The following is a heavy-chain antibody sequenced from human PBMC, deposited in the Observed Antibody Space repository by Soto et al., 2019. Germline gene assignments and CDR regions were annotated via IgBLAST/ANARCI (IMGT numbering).Heavy chain of an antibody. CDR3: ASSYYYDSSGYYPAPYYYYGMDV. CDR1: GFTVSSNY. CDR2: IYSGGST. D-gene: IGHD3-22*01. V-gene: IGHV3-53*01. J-gene: IGHJ6*02. Sequence: RLSCAASGFTVSSNYMSWVRQAPGKGLEWVSVIYSGGSTYYADSVKGRFTISRDNSKNTLYLQMNSLRAEDTAVYYCASSYYYDSSGYYPAPYYYYGMDVWGQGTTVTVSS.